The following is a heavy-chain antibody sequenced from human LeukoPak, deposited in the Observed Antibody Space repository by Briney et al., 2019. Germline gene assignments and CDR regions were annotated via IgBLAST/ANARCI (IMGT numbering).Heavy chain of an antibody. Sequence: PSETLSLTCTVSGGSISSYYWSWIRQPAGRGLEWIGRIYTSGSTNYNPSLKSRVTMPVDTSKNQFSLKLSSVTATDPAGYYCARGLAAAGRGFDPWGQGTLVTVSS. CDR1: GGSISSYY. V-gene: IGHV4-4*07. J-gene: IGHJ5*02. CDR2: IYTSGST. D-gene: IGHD6-13*01. CDR3: ARGLAAAGRGFDP.